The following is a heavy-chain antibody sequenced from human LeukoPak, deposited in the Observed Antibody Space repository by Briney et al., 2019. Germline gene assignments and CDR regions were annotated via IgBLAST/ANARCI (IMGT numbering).Heavy chain of an antibody. Sequence: SETLSLTCTVSGGSISSYYWSWIRQPPGKGLEWIGYIYYSGSTNYNPSLKSRVTISVDTSKNQFSLKLSSVTAADTAVYYCARAHGYSYGYGTPFDPWGQGALVTVSS. D-gene: IGHD5-18*01. CDR3: ARAHGYSYGYGTPFDP. CDR1: GGSISSYY. V-gene: IGHV4-59*01. CDR2: IYYSGST. J-gene: IGHJ5*02.